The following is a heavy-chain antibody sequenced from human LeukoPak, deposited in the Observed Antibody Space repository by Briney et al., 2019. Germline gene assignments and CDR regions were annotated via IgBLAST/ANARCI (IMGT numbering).Heavy chain of an antibody. Sequence: SETLSLTCAVYGGSFSGYYWSWIRQPPGKGLEWIGEIYHSGSTNYNPSLKSRVTISVDKSKNQFSLKLSSVTAADTAVYYCARAPELHYYDSSVAYFDYWGQGTLVTVSS. D-gene: IGHD3-22*01. V-gene: IGHV4-34*01. CDR2: IYHSGST. CDR3: ARAPELHYYDSSVAYFDY. J-gene: IGHJ4*02. CDR1: GGSFSGYY.